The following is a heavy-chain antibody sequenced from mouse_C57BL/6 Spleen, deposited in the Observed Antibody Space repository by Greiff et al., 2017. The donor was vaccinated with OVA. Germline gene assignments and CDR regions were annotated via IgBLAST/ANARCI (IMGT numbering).Heavy chain of an antibody. CDR3: ARGTTVVADY. J-gene: IGHJ2*01. V-gene: IGHV1-69*01. Sequence: QVQLQQPGAELVMPGASVKLSCKASGYTFTSYWMHWVKQRPGQGLEWIGEIDPSDSYTNYNQKFKGKSTLTVDKSSSTAYMQLSSLTSEDSAVYYCARGTTVVADYWGHGTTLTVSS. CDR2: IDPSDSYT. CDR1: GYTFTSYW. D-gene: IGHD1-1*01.